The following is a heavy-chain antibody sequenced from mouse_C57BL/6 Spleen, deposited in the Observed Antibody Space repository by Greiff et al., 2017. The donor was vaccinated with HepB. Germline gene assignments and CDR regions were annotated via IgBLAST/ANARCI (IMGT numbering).Heavy chain of an antibody. CDR3: ARVHYASFFDY. Sequence: QVHVKQPGAELVKPGASVKMSCKASGYTFTSYWITWVKQRPGQGLEWIGDIYPGSGSTNYNEKFKSKATLTVDTSSSTAYMQLSSLTSEDSAVYYCARVHYASFFDYWGQGTTFTVSS. CDR2: IYPGSGST. CDR1: GYTFTSYW. V-gene: IGHV1-55*01. D-gene: IGHD1-1*01. J-gene: IGHJ2*01.